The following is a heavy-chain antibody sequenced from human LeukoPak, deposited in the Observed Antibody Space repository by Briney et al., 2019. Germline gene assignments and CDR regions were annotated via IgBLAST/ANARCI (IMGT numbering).Heavy chain of an antibody. D-gene: IGHD6-19*01. CDR2: IQYDGNNK. Sequence: PGGSLRLSCAESGFTFSNYGIHWVRQAPGKGLEWVAFIQYDGNNKYYADSVKGRFTISRDNSKNTVYLQMNSLRAEDTAVYYCAKSRGAVAARFDYWGQGTLVTVSS. V-gene: IGHV3-30*02. CDR1: GFTFSNYG. J-gene: IGHJ4*02. CDR3: AKSRGAVAARFDY.